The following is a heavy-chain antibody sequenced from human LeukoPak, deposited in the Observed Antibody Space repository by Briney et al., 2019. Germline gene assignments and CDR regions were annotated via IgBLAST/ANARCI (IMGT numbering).Heavy chain of an antibody. CDR2: INNDGSSA. CDR1: GFTFSTYW. D-gene: IGHD2-2*01. J-gene: IGHJ4*02. Sequence: PGGSLRLSCAASGFTFSTYWMHWVRQAPGKGLVWLSCINNDGSSATYADSVKGRFTISRDNAKNTLYLQMNSLRAEDTAVYYCARAPDKIGYCSGTTCPSWGQGTLVTVSS. CDR3: ARAPDKIGYCSGTTCPS. V-gene: IGHV3-74*01.